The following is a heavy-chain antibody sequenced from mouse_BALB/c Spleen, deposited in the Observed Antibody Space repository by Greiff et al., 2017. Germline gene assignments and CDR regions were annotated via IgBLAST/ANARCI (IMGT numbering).Heavy chain of an antibody. CDR1: GYAFSSYW. J-gene: IGHJ2*01. CDR3: ARGAGYFDY. Sequence: QVQLKESGAELVRPGSSVKISCKASGYAFSSYWMNWVKQRPGPGLEWIGQIYPGDGDTNYNGKFQGNATLTADKSSSTAYMQLSSLTSEDSAVYFCARGAGYFDYWGQGTTLTVSS. CDR2: IYPGDGDT. V-gene: IGHV1-80*01. D-gene: IGHD3-3*01.